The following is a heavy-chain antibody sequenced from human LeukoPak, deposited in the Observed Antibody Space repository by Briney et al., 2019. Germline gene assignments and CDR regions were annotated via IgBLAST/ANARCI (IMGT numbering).Heavy chain of an antibody. V-gene: IGHV4-38-2*02. D-gene: IGHD6-13*01. CDR2: IYDSGGT. CDR1: GYSISSGYY. CDR3: ARGCARGSSWLSDYYYIDV. Sequence: PSETLSLTCTASGYSISSGYYWGWLREPPGKGLEWIGSIYDSGGTYYKPSLKSRVTISVDTSKNQFSLKLSSVTAADTAVDYCARGCARGSSWLSDYYYIDVWGKGTTVTVSS. J-gene: IGHJ6*03.